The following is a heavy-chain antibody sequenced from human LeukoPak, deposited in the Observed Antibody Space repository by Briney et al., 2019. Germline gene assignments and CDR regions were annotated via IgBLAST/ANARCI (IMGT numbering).Heavy chain of an antibody. V-gene: IGHV4-39*01. J-gene: IGHJ2*01. CDR3: ATRVVPAAIWYLDL. D-gene: IGHD2-2*02. CDR2: IYYSGST. Sequence: SETLSLTCTVSGGSISSSSYYWGWIRQPPGKGLEWIGSIYYSGSTYYNPSLKSRVTISVDTSKNQFSPKLSSVTAADTAVYYCATRVVPAAIWYLDLWGRGTLVTVSS. CDR1: GGSISSSSYY.